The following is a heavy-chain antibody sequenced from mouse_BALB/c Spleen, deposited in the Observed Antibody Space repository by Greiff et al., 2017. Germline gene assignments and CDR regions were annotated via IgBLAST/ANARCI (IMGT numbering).Heavy chain of an antibody. D-gene: IGHD2-2*01. CDR1: GFTFSSYA. CDR2: ISSGGSYT. Sequence: EVKLQESGGGLVKPGGSLKLSCAASGFTFSSYAMSWVRQTPEKRLEWVATISSGGSYTYYPDSVKGRFTISRDNAKNTLYLQMSSLRSEDTAMYYCARSLFYGYDPPYYAMDYWGQGTSVTVSS. V-gene: IGHV5-9-3*01. CDR3: ARSLFYGYDPPYYAMDY. J-gene: IGHJ4*01.